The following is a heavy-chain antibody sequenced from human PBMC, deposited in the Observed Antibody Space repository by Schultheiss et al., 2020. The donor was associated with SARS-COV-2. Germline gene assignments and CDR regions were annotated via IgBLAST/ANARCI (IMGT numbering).Heavy chain of an antibody. CDR3: AKDGGTAMALDY. CDR1: GFTFDDYA. V-gene: IGHV3-9*01. Sequence: GGSLRLSCAASGFTFDDYAMHWVRKAPGKGLEWVSGISWNSGSIGYADSVKGRFTISRDNAKNSLYLQMNSLGAEDTALYYCAKDGGTAMALDYWGQGTLVTVSS. J-gene: IGHJ4*02. D-gene: IGHD5-18*01. CDR2: ISWNSGSI.